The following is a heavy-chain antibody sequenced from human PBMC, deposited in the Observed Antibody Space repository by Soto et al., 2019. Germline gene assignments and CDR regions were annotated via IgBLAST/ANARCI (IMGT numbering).Heavy chain of an antibody. CDR1: GFTFSSYS. CDR2: ISSSSSTI. D-gene: IGHD1-26*01. V-gene: IGHV3-48*02. J-gene: IGHJ6*02. Sequence: EVQLVESGGGLVQPGGSLRLSCAASGFTFSSYSMNWVRQAPGKGLEWVSYISSSSSTIYYVDSVKGRFTISRDNAKNSMYLQMHSLRDEDTAVYYCARERAGAQYGLDVWGQGTTVTFAS. CDR3: ARERAGAQYGLDV.